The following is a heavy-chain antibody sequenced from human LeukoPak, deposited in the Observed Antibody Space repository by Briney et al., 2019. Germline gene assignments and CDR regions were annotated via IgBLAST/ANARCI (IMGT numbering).Heavy chain of an antibody. D-gene: IGHD3-9*01. J-gene: IGHJ4*02. CDR3: ASGEYDILTGHIDY. CDR2: ISAYNGNT. CDR1: GYTFTSYG. Sequence: ASVKVSCKASGYTFTSYGISWVRQAPGQGLEWMGWISAYNGNTNYAQKLQGRVTITADESTSTAYMELSSLRSEDTAVYYCASGEYDILTGHIDYWGQGTLVTVSS. V-gene: IGHV1-18*01.